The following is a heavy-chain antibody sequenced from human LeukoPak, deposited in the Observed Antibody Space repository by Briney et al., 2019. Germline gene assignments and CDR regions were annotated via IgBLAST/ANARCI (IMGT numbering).Heavy chain of an antibody. J-gene: IGHJ4*02. Sequence: SETLSLTCTVSGASINSHYWSWIRQPAGKGLEWIGRICISGSTNYNSSLQSRVTMSVDTSKTQFSLKLSSVTAADTAVYYCARALNPLPGTYYFDYWGQGTLVTVSS. V-gene: IGHV4-4*07. D-gene: IGHD2-15*01. CDR1: GASINSHY. CDR3: ARALNPLPGTYYFDY. CDR2: ICISGST.